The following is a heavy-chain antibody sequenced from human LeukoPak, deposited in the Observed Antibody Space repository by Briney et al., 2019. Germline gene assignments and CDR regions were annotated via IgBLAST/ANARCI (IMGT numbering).Heavy chain of an antibody. V-gene: IGHV3-23*01. Sequence: GGSLRLSCAASGFTFSSYAMSWVRQAPGKGLEWVSAISGSGGSTYYADPVKGRFTISRDNAKNSLYLQMNSLRAEDTAVYYCARVLRGLGVACDYWGQGTLVTVSS. D-gene: IGHD6-19*01. J-gene: IGHJ4*02. CDR1: GFTFSSYA. CDR3: ARVLRGLGVACDY. CDR2: ISGSGGST.